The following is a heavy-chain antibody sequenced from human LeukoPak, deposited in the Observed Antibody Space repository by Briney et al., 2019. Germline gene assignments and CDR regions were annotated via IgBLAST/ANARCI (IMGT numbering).Heavy chain of an antibody. CDR3: AKGPGLGAGKRYLDL. CDR2: ISWNSGNM. CDR1: GFMFNHYA. Sequence: GGSLRLSCAPSGFMFNHYALHWVRQAPGKGLEWVSSISWNSGNMYYVDSVKGRFTISIDNAKNSLSLQMNSLKPEDTALYYCAKGPGLGAGKRYLDLWGRGTLVTVS. J-gene: IGHJ2*01. V-gene: IGHV3-9*01. D-gene: IGHD6-13*01.